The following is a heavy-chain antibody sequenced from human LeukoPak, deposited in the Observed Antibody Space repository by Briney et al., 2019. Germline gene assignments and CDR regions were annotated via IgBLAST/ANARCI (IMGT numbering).Heavy chain of an antibody. CDR1: GGSISSSSYY. CDR3: ARHIGGSLWFGELTTAWFDP. V-gene: IGHV4-39*01. D-gene: IGHD3-10*01. CDR2: IYYSGST. J-gene: IGHJ5*02. Sequence: SETLSLTCTVSGGSISSSSYYWGWIRQPPGKGLEWIGSIYYSGSTYYNPSLKSRVTISVDTSKNQFSLKLSSVTAADTAVYYCARHIGGSLWFGELTTAWFDPWGQGTLVTVSS.